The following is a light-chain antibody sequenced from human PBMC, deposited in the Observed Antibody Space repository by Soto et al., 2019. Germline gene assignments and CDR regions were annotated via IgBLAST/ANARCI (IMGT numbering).Light chain of an antibody. V-gene: IGKV1-5*03. J-gene: IGKJ1*01. CDR1: QSISSW. CDR2: KAS. CDR3: HQDNSYWT. Sequence: DIQMTQSPSTLSASVGDRVTITCRASQSISSWLAWYQQKPGKAPNLLIYKASSLESGVPSRFSGSGSGTEFTLTISSLPADDFPTYYCHQDNSYWTFGQGTKVEIK.